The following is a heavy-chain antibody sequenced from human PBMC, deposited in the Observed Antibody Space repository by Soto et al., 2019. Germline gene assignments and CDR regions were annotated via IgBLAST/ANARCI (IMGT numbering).Heavy chain of an antibody. CDR1: GFTVSSNY. Sequence: GGSLRLSCAASGFTVSSNYMSWVRQAPGKGLEWVSVIYSGGSTYYADSVKGRFTISRDNAKNSLYLQMNSLRAEDTAVYYCARDLSTDSGYDYYYYGMDVWGQGTTVTVSS. CDR3: ARDLSTDSGYDYYYYGMDV. V-gene: IGHV3-66*01. J-gene: IGHJ6*02. CDR2: IYSGGST. D-gene: IGHD5-12*01.